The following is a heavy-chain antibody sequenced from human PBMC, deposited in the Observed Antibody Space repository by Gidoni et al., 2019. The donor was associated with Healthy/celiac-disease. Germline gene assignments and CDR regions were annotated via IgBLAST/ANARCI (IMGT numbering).Heavy chain of an antibody. V-gene: IGHV1-69*01. CDR3: ARSITIFGVNFDY. CDR2: IIPIFGTA. CDR1: GGTFSSYA. Sequence: EAKKPGSSVTVSCTASGGTFSSYAISWVRQAPGQGLEWMGGIIPIFGTANYAQKFQGRVTITADESTSTAYMELSSLRSEDTAVYYCARSITIFGVNFDYWGQGTLVTVSS. J-gene: IGHJ4*02. D-gene: IGHD3-3*01.